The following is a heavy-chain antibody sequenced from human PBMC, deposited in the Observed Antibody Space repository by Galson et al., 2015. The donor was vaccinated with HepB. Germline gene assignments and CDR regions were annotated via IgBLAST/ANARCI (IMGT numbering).Heavy chain of an antibody. CDR3: ARDEWHYDSSGYYYYYGMDV. D-gene: IGHD3-22*01. CDR1: GFTFSRYS. V-gene: IGHV3-48*04. J-gene: IGHJ6*02. Sequence: SLRLSCAASGFTFSRYSMNWVRQAPGKGLEWVSYISSSSSTIYYADSVKGRFTISRDNAKNSLYLQMNSLRAEDTAVYYCARDEWHYDSSGYYYYYGMDVWGQGTTVTVSS. CDR2: ISSSSSTI.